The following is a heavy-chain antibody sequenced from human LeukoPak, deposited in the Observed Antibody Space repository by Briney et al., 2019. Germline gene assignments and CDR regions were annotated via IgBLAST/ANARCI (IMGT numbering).Heavy chain of an antibody. CDR1: GDSISSSSYY. J-gene: IGHJ4*02. D-gene: IGHD2-8*01. CDR2: IYYSGST. CDR3: ARQGYFTVFDY. V-gene: IGHV4-39*01. Sequence: SETLSLTCTVSGDSISSSSYYWGWIRQPPGKGLEWIGSIYYSGSTYYNPSLKSRVTISVDTSKNQFSLKLSSVTAADTAVYYRARQGYFTVFDYWGQGTLVTVSS.